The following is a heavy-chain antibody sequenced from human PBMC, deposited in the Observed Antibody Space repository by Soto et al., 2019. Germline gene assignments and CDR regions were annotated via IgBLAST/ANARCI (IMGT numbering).Heavy chain of an antibody. D-gene: IGHD4-17*01. CDR3: ARILMTTVTRYFDY. V-gene: IGHV1-18*01. J-gene: IGHJ4*02. CDR2: ISAYNGNT. Sequence: ASVKVSCKASGYTFTSYGISWVRQALGQGLEWMGWISAYNGNTNYAQKLQGRVTMTTDTSTSTAYMELRSLRSDDTAVYYCARILMTTVTRYFDYWGQGTLVTVSS. CDR1: GYTFTSYG.